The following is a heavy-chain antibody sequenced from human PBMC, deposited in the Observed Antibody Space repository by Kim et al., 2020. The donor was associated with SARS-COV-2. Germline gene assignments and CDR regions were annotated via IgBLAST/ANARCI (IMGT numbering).Heavy chain of an antibody. D-gene: IGHD6-13*01. Sequence: SVKVSCKASGGTFSSYTISWVRQAPGQGLEWMGRIIPILGIANYAQKFQGRVTITADKSTSTAYMELSSLRSEDTAVYYCARDWEFGIAAAGTRIWLRGWFDPWGQGTLVTVSS. V-gene: IGHV1-69*04. CDR3: ARDWEFGIAAAGTRIWLRGWFDP. J-gene: IGHJ5*02. CDR2: IIPILGIA. CDR1: GGTFSSYT.